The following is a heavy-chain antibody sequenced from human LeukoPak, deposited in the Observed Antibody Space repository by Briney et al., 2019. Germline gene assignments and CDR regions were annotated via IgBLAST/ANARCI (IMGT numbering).Heavy chain of an antibody. CDR1: GFTFSSYS. V-gene: IGHV3-21*01. CDR3: ARVNGGYCTNGVCYMAGMYYYYGMNV. Sequence: PGGSLRLSCAASGFTFSSYSMNWVRQAPGKGLEWVSSISSSSSYIYYADSVKGRFTISRDNAKNSLYLQMNSLRAEDTAVYYCARVNGGYCTNGVCYMAGMYYYYGMNVWGQGTTVTVSS. D-gene: IGHD2-8*01. J-gene: IGHJ6*02. CDR2: ISSSSSYI.